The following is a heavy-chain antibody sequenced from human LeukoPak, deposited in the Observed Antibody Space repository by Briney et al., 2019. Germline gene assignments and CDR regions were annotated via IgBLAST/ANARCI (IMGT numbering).Heavy chain of an antibody. V-gene: IGHV4-4*02. CDR1: GGSISSRNW. CDR2: IYHSGST. J-gene: IGHJ6*02. D-gene: IGHD3-22*01. CDR3: ARAYYNYYYYYDIDV. Sequence: SGTLSLTGAVSGGSISSRNWWSWVRQPPGKGLEWIGEIYHSGSTNYNPSLKSRVTISVDKSKNQFSLKLSSVTAADTAVYYCARAYYNYYYYYDIDVWGQGTTVTVSS.